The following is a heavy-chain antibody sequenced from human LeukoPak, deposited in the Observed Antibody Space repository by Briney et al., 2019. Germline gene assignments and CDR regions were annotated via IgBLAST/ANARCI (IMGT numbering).Heavy chain of an antibody. V-gene: IGHV1-3*01. D-gene: IGHD2-21*01. J-gene: IGHJ4*02. CDR2: INAGNGDT. CDR3: ARDDCGDTCYPGGY. Sequence: ASVKVSCKASGYTFTKYVVHWVRQAPGQRPEWMGWINAGNGDTKYSQNFQDRVTITRDTSANTAYMELSSLTSEDTALYYCARDDCGDTCYPGGYWGQGTLVAVSS. CDR1: GYTFTKYV.